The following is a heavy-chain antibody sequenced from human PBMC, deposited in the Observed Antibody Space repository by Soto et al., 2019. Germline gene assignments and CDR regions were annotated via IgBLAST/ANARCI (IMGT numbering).Heavy chain of an antibody. D-gene: IGHD2-21*02. V-gene: IGHV3-23*01. J-gene: IGHJ4*01. CDR3: AKDRSRGGDCIIDY. CDR1: GFTFSTST. CDR2: ISGSGGST. Sequence: GVSLRLYYGASGFTFSTSTKSLLRRPPGKGLEWVSLISGSGGSTYYADSVKGRFTISRDNSKNTLYLQMNSLRAEDTAVYYCAKDRSRGGDCIIDYWG.